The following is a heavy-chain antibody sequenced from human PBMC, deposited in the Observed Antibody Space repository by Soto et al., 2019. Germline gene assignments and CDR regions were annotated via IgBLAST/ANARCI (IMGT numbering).Heavy chain of an antibody. J-gene: IGHJ6*02. CDR1: GFTFSSYG. D-gene: IGHD3-3*01. Sequence: HPGGSLRLSCAASGFTFSSYGMHWVRQAPGKGLEWVAVIWYDGSNKYYADSVKGRFTISRDNSKNTLYLQMNSLRAEDTAVYYCARDQDVWSGSVYFYGMDVWGQGTTVTVSS. CDR3: ARDQDVWSGSVYFYGMDV. CDR2: IWYDGSNK. V-gene: IGHV3-33*01.